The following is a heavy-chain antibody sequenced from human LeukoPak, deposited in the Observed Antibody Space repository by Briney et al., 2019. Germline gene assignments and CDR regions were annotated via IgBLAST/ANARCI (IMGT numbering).Heavy chain of an antibody. CDR2: MNPNSGNT. CDR3: AREGYSSGWYPIDY. D-gene: IGHD6-19*01. J-gene: IGHJ4*02. V-gene: IGHV1-8*03. Sequence: ASVKVSCKASGYTFTSYGISWVRQATGQGLEWMGWMNPNSGNTGYAQKFQGRVTITRNTSISTAYMELSSLRSEDTAVYYCAREGYSSGWYPIDYWGQGTLVTVSS. CDR1: GYTFTSYG.